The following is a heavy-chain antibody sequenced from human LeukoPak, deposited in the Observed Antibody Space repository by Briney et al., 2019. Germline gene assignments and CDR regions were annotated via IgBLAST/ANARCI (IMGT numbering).Heavy chain of an antibody. Sequence: SETLSLTCTVSGGSISSYYWSWIWLPPGKGLELMGYVYYSGSTNYNPSLKSRVPISVDTSKTQFSLKLSSVTAADTAVYYCARAGDSSGYYLDYWGQGTLVTVSS. CDR3: ARAGDSSGYYLDY. J-gene: IGHJ4*02. D-gene: IGHD3-22*01. CDR1: GGSISSYY. CDR2: VYYSGST. V-gene: IGHV4-59*01.